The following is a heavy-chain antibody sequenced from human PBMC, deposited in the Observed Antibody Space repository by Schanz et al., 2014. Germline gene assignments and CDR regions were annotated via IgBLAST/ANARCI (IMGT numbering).Heavy chain of an antibody. CDR1: GLIFSSYA. CDR3: AKGRFGELSAFDI. CDR2: ISGSGGST. D-gene: IGHD3-10*01. J-gene: IGHJ3*02. V-gene: IGHV3-23*04. Sequence: EVQLVESGGGLVKPGGSLKLSCAASGLIFSSYAMSWVRQAPGKGLEWVSAISGSGGSTYYADSVKGRFTISRDNSKNTLYLQMNSLRAEDTAVYYCAKGRFGELSAFDIWGRGTMVTVSS.